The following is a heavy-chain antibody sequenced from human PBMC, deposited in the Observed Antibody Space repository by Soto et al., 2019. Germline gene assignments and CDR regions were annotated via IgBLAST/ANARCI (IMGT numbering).Heavy chain of an antibody. CDR3: ARGRLEQWLVRRYFDY. CDR2: IHYSGSA. CDR1: GGSISSYY. Sequence: SETLSLTCTVSGGSISSYYWSWIRQPPGKGLEWIGYIHYSGSANYSPSLRSRVTISVDTSKNQFSLKLSSVTAADTAVYYCARGRLEQWLVRRYFDYWGQGTLVTVSS. J-gene: IGHJ4*02. V-gene: IGHV4-59*12. D-gene: IGHD6-19*01.